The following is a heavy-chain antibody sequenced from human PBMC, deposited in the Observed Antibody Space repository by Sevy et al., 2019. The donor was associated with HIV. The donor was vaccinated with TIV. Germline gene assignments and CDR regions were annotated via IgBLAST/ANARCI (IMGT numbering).Heavy chain of an antibody. J-gene: IGHJ4*02. CDR3: ASLYNGFDY. D-gene: IGHD3-10*01. CDR1: GFTFSSYK. CDR2: ISSSSTYT. Sequence: GGSLRLSCAASGFTFSSYKMIWVRQAPGKGLEWVASISSSSTYTSYADSVKGRFTISRDNAENSLFLQMNSLRAEDRAVYYCASLYNGFDYWGQGTLVTVSS. V-gene: IGHV3-21*01.